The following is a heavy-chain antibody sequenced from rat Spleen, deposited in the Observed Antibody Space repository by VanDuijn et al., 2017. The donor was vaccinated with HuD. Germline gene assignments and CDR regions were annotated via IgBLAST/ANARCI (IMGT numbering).Heavy chain of an antibody. CDR1: GFIFSNYY. CDR3: ARPSYGFPFAY. Sequence: EVQLVESGGGLVQPGRSLKLSCAASGFIFSNYYMAWVRQAPTKGLEWVATISYDGSSTYYRDSVKGRFTISRDNAKSTLYLQMDSLRSEDTATYYCARPSYGFPFAYWGQGTLVTVSS. V-gene: IGHV5-29*01. J-gene: IGHJ3*01. D-gene: IGHD1-3*01. CDR2: ISYDGSST.